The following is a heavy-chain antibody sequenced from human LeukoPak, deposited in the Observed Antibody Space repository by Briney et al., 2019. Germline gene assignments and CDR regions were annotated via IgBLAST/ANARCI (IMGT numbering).Heavy chain of an antibody. V-gene: IGHV3-23*01. CDR2: ISGSGGST. Sequence: QTGGSLRLSCAASEFDFSSHAMTWVRQAPGKGLEWVSAISISGSGGSTYYADSVKGRFTISRDNSKNTLYLQMNSLRAEDTAVYYCAKDFDYYDSSGYYGAEYFQHWGQGTLVTVSS. J-gene: IGHJ1*01. CDR3: AKDFDYYDSSGYYGAEYFQH. D-gene: IGHD3-22*01. CDR1: EFDFSSHA.